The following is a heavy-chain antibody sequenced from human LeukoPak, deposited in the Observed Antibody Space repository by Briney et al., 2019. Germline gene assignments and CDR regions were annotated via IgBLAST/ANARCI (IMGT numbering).Heavy chain of an antibody. CDR1: GYSFTSYW. CDR2: IYPGDSDT. Sequence: AGESLKISCRGSGYSFTSYWIGWVRQVPGKGLEWMGIIYPGDSDTRYSPSFQGQVTISADKSISTAYLQWSSLKASDTAMYYCARRRIVVVPAANLGDYYYYYYMDVWGKGTTVTVSS. J-gene: IGHJ6*03. CDR3: ARRRIVVVPAANLGDYYYYYYMDV. V-gene: IGHV5-51*01. D-gene: IGHD2-2*01.